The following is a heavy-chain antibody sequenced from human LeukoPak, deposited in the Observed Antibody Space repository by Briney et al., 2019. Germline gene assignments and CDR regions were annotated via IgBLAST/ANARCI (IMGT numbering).Heavy chain of an antibody. CDR1: GGTFSSYA. V-gene: IGHV1-69*04. J-gene: IGHJ6*02. CDR3: ARDEDYGAGDV. Sequence: EASVNVSCKASGGTFSSYAISWVRQAPGQGLEWMGRIIPILGIANYAQKFQGRVTITADKSTSTAYMELSSLRSEDTAVYYCARDEDYGAGDVWGQGTTVTVSS. D-gene: IGHD4-17*01. CDR2: IIPILGIA.